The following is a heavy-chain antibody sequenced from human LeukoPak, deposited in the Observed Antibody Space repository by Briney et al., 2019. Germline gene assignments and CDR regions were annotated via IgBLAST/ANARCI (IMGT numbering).Heavy chain of an antibody. D-gene: IGHD2-2*01. CDR3: ASFCASTTCYNDGTNFAF. J-gene: IGHJ4*02. V-gene: IGHV4-34*01. CDR2: INRSGSA. CDR1: GGSLSDYY. Sequence: SETLSLTCVVYGGSLSDYYWSWIRQPPGKGLEWIGEINRSGSANYNPSLKSRVTISVDTSKNQFSLNLSSVTAADSAAYYCASFCASTTCYNDGTNFAFWGQGTLVTVSS.